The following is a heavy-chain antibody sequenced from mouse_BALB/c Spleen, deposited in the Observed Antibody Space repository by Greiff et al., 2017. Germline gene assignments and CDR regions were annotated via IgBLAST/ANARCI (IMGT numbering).Heavy chain of an antibody. CDR2: ISYSGST. J-gene: IGHJ1*01. CDR1: GDSITSGY. Sequence: EVKLQQSGPSLVKPSQTLSLTCSVTGDSITSGYWNWIRKFPGNKLEYMGYISYSGSTYYNPSLKSRISITRDTSKNQYYLQLNSVTTEDTATYYCAREKDDYDVRYFDVWGAGTTVTVSS. V-gene: IGHV3-8*02. D-gene: IGHD2-4*01. CDR3: AREKDDYDVRYFDV.